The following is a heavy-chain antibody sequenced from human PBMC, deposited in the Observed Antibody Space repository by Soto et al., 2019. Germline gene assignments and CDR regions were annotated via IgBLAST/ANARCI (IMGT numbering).Heavy chain of an antibody. Sequence: ASVKVSCKASGGTFSSYAISWVRQAPGQGLEWMGGIIPIFGTANYAQKFQGRVTITADESTSTAYMELSSLRSEDTAVYYCARVVGSWYPPDAFDIWGQGTMVTVS. CDR2: IIPIFGTA. V-gene: IGHV1-69*13. CDR1: GGTFSSYA. J-gene: IGHJ3*02. D-gene: IGHD6-13*01. CDR3: ARVVGSWYPPDAFDI.